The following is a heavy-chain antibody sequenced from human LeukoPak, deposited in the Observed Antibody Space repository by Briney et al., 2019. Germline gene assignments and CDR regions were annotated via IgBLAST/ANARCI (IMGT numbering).Heavy chain of an antibody. D-gene: IGHD4-17*01. CDR3: ARDLVTVTKGFDI. CDR1: DDSFSSHY. CDR2: ISYIGST. J-gene: IGHJ3*02. Sequence: SETLSLTCAVSDDSFSSHYWTWIRQPPGKRLEWSGYISYIGSTNYNPSLKSRVTISIDTSKNQFSLKLSSVTAADTAVYYCARDLVTVTKGFDIWGQGTMVSVSS. V-gene: IGHV4-59*11.